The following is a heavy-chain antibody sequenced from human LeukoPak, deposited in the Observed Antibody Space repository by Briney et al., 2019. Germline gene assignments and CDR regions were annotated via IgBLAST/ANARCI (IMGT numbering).Heavy chain of an antibody. CDR2: INSDGSIT. CDR1: GFTLSTYW. V-gene: IGHV3-74*01. Sequence: GGSLRLSCAASGFTLSTYWMHWVRQAPGKGLVWVSRINSDGSITSYADSVKGRSTIFRDNAKNTLYLQMNSLRAEDTAVYYCVRDLGGRSGHWGQGTLVTVSS. J-gene: IGHJ4*02. CDR3: VRDLGGRSGH. D-gene: IGHD1-26*01.